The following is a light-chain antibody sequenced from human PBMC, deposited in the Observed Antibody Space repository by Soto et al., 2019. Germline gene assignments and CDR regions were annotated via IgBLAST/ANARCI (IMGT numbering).Light chain of an antibody. Sequence: DIPMTQSTSTLSASVGDRVTIICRASQCINSWVAWYQQKPGKAPKALIYDASSLESGVPSRFSGSGSGTYFTLTISSLQPDDFATYYCQQYDSYSPRTFGQGTKVEIK. V-gene: IGKV1-5*02. J-gene: IGKJ1*01. CDR3: QQYDSYSPRT. CDR2: DAS. CDR1: QCINSW.